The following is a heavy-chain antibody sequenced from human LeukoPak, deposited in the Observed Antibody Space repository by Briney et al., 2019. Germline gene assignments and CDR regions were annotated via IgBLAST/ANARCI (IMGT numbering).Heavy chain of an antibody. V-gene: IGHV1-69*13. J-gene: IGHJ3*02. CDR3: ARARSTMTPDAFDI. CDR1: GGTFSSYA. Sequence: ASVKVSCKASGGTFSSYATSWVRQAPGQGLEWMGGIIPIFGTANYAQKFQGRVTITADESTSTAYMELSSLRSEDTAVYYCARARSTMTPDAFDIWGQGTMVTVSS. D-gene: IGHD3-22*01. CDR2: IIPIFGTA.